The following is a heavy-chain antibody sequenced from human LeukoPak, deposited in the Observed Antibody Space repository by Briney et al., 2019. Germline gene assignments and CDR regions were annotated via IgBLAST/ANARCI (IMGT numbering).Heavy chain of an antibody. Sequence: PSETLSLTCTVSGGSISSGGYYWSWIRQHPGKGLEWIGYIYYSGSTYYNPSLKSRVTISVDTSKNQFSLKLSSVTAADTAAYYCARAPVRGDLNWFDPWGQGTLVTVSS. CDR1: GGSISSGGYY. CDR2: IYYSGST. V-gene: IGHV4-31*03. D-gene: IGHD3-10*01. J-gene: IGHJ5*02. CDR3: ARAPVRGDLNWFDP.